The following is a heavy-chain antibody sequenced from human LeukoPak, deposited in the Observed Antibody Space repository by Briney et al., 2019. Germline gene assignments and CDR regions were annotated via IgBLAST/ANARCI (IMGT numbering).Heavy chain of an antibody. CDR1: GFTFSSYA. CDR2: ISGGGGST. CDR3: AKTEQWLVHYFDY. D-gene: IGHD6-19*01. J-gene: IGHJ4*02. V-gene: IGHV3-23*01. Sequence: GGSLRLSCAASGFTFSSYAMSWVRQAPGKGLEWVSAISGGGGSTYYADSVKGRFTIPRDNSKNTLYLQMNSLRAEDTAVYYCAKTEQWLVHYFDYWGQGTLVTVSS.